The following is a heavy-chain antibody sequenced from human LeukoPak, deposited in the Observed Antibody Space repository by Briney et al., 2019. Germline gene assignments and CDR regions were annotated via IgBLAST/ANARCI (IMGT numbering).Heavy chain of an antibody. CDR3: ARGKGYCTSTSCGYCSGGSCYAIYYYYYMDV. Sequence: SETLSLTCTVSGGSISSYYLSWIRQPAGKGLEWIGRIYTSGSTNYNPSLKSRVTMSVDTSKNQFSLKLNSVTAADTAVYYCARGKGYCTSTSCGYCSGGSCYAIYYYYYMDVWGKGTTVTLSS. V-gene: IGHV4-4*07. CDR1: GGSISSYY. J-gene: IGHJ6*03. D-gene: IGHD2-2*01. CDR2: IYTSGST.